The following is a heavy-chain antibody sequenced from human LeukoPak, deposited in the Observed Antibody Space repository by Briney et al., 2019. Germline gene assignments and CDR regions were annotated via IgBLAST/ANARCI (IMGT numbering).Heavy chain of an antibody. D-gene: IGHD3-22*01. CDR2: ISGSGGST. V-gene: IGHV3-23*01. CDR3: AKARLLLRYFDY. Sequence: GGSLRLSCAASGFTFSSYAMSWVRQAPGKGLEWVSAISGSGGSTYYADSAKGRFTISRDNSKNTLYLQMNSLRAEDTAVYYCAKARLLLRYFDYWGQGTLVTVSS. J-gene: IGHJ4*02. CDR1: GFTFSSYA.